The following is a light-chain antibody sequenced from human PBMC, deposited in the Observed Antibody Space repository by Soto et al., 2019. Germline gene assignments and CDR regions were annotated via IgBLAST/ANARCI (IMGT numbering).Light chain of an antibody. V-gene: IGKV1-33*01. J-gene: IGKJ5*01. CDR1: QKMNDY. CDR3: QQYENLPT. Sequence: RVTQSPSSVSASVGDRVTITCQASQKMNDYLNWYQQKPGRAPKLLIYDASNLEAGVPSRFRGSGSGTDFTFTISRLQPEDIATYYCQQYENLPTFGQGTRLEIK. CDR2: DAS.